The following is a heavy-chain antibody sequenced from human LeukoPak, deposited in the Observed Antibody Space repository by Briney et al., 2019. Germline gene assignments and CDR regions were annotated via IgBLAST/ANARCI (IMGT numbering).Heavy chain of an antibody. J-gene: IGHJ4*02. V-gene: IGHV3-23*01. CDR2: ISGSGGST. Sequence: GGSLRLSCAASGFTFSRFSMNWVRQAPGKGLEWVSAISGSGGSTYYADSVKGRFTISRDNSKNTLYLQMNSLRAEDTAVYYCAKDPVPDFWSGPGRGYFDYWGQGTLVTVSS. D-gene: IGHD3-3*01. CDR1: GFTFSRFS. CDR3: AKDPVPDFWSGPGRGYFDY.